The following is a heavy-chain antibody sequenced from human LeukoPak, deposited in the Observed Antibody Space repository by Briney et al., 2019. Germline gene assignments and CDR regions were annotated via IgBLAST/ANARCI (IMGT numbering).Heavy chain of an antibody. V-gene: IGHV3-64D*06. CDR2: ISSNGGST. CDR1: GFTFSSYA. J-gene: IGHJ4*02. Sequence: GGSLRLSCSASGFTFSSYAMHWVRQAPGKGLEYVSAISSNGGSTYYADSVKGRFTISRDNSKNTLYLQMSSLRAEDTAVYYCVKGNVTSPEVIDYWGQGTLVTVSS. CDR3: VKGNVTSPEVIDY. D-gene: IGHD4-23*01.